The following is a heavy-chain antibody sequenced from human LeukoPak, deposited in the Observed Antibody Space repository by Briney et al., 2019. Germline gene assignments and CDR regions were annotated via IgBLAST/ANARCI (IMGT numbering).Heavy chain of an antibody. V-gene: IGHV3-21*04. CDR1: GFTFSSYA. CDR3: AKDPINWGSIYFDC. CDR2: ISRSSSYI. D-gene: IGHD7-27*01. Sequence: PGGSLRLSCAASGFTFSSYAMSWVRQAPGKGLEWVPSISRSSSYIHYTESLKGRFTISRDNSKNILYLQMNSLTAEDTAVYWCAKDPINWGSIYFDCWGQGTLVTVSS. J-gene: IGHJ4*02.